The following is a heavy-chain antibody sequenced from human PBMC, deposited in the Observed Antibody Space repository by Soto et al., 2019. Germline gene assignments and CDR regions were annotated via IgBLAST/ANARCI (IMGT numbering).Heavy chain of an antibody. J-gene: IGHJ6*02. CDR1: GGSISSSSYY. Sequence: PSETLSLTCTVSGGSISSSSYYWGWIRQPPGKGLEWIGSIYYSGSTYYNPSLKSRVTISVDTSKNQFYLKLSSVTAADTAVYYCARPGITMVRGRYYGMDVWGQGTTVT. CDR3: ARPGITMVRGRYYGMDV. V-gene: IGHV4-39*01. CDR2: IYYSGST. D-gene: IGHD3-10*01.